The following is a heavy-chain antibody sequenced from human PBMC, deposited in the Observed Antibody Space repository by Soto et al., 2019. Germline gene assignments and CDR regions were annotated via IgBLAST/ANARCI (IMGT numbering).Heavy chain of an antibody. V-gene: IGHV3-30*18. J-gene: IGHJ4*02. CDR1: GFTFSSYG. D-gene: IGHD4-4*01. CDR3: AKDPGRWRVTPGGSFDY. Sequence: GGSLRLSCAASGFTFSSYGMHWVRQAPGKGLEWVAVISYDGSNKYYADSVKGRFTISRDNSKNTLYLQMNSLKAEDTAVYYCAKDPGRWRVTPGGSFDYWGQGTLVTVSS. CDR2: ISYDGSNK.